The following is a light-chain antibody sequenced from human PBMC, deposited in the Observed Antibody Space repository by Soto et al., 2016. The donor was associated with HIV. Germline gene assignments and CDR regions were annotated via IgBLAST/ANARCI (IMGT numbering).Light chain of an antibody. CDR1: NIGTKS. Sequence: SYELTQPPSVSVAPGTTAKITCGGDNIGTKSVHWYQQKPGQAPVLVLYDDSDRPSGIPDRFSGSNSGNTATLTISGVEAGDEADYYCQVWDRSVVFGGGTKLTV. J-gene: IGLJ2*01. V-gene: IGLV3-21*01. CDR3: QVWDRSVV. CDR2: DDS.